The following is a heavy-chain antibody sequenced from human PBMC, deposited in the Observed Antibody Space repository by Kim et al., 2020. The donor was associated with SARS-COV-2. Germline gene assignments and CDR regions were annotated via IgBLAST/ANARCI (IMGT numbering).Heavy chain of an antibody. Sequence: DAGRGRFTSSRDKSRNTVYLQMNSLRAEDTAVYYCARLGPVTANYYYGMDVWGQGTTVTVSS. CDR3: ARLGPVTANYYYGMDV. V-gene: IGHV3-53*01. D-gene: IGHD2-21*02. J-gene: IGHJ6*02.